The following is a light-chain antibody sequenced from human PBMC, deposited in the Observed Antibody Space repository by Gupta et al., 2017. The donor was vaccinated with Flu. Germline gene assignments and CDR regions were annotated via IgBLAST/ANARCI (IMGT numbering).Light chain of an antibody. J-gene: IGKJ1*01. CDR1: QSVTTS. V-gene: IGKV1-5*03. CDR3: QQYASYPWT. CDR2: RAS. Sequence: GDRVTITCRASQSVTTSLAWYQQKPGRAPQVLILRASTLHGGVPSTFSGSGSETDFTLTITSLQPDDFATYYCQQYASYPWTFGQGTKVEF.